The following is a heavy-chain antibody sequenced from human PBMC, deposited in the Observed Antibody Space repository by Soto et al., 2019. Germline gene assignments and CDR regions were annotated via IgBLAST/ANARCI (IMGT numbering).Heavy chain of an antibody. Sequence: GGSLRLSCAASGFIFTKYGMSWVRQAPGKGLEWLSSVSGGGSDTHYADSVKGRYIISRDFSKNTLLLQLNSLRAEDTAIYYCAKEGRHYDTRDYLGGGGGYFEYWGEGARVTV. CDR3: AKEGRHYDTRDYLGGGGGYFEY. J-gene: IGHJ4*02. CDR2: VSGGGSDT. V-gene: IGHV3-23*01. CDR1: GFIFTKYG. D-gene: IGHD3-22*01.